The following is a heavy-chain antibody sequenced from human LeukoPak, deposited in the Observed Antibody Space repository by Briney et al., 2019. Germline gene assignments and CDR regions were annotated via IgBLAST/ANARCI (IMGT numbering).Heavy chain of an antibody. D-gene: IGHD3-22*01. CDR2: FDPEDGET. Sequence: ASVKVSCKVSGYTLTELSMHWVRQAPGKGLEWMGGFDPEDGETIYAQKFQGRVTMTEDTSTDTAYMELSSLRSEDTAVYYCATEQSWVHYYDSSGYSGGGAFDIWGQGTMVTVSS. CDR3: ATEQSWVHYYDSSGYSGGGAFDI. V-gene: IGHV1-24*01. CDR1: GYTLTELS. J-gene: IGHJ3*02.